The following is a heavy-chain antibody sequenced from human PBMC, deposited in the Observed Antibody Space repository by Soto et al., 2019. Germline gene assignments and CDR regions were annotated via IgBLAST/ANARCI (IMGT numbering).Heavy chain of an antibody. D-gene: IGHD2-15*01. CDR2: ISAYNGNT. CDR1: GYIFTSYG. J-gene: IGHJ3*02. CDR3: ARDREIVVVVAATRSPSDAFDI. V-gene: IGHV1-18*01. Sequence: ASVKVSCKAFGYIFTSYGISWVRQAPGQGLEWMGWISAYNGNTNYAQKLQGRVTMTTDTSTSTAYMELRGLRSDDTAVYYCARDREIVVVVAATRSPSDAFDIWGQGTMVTVS.